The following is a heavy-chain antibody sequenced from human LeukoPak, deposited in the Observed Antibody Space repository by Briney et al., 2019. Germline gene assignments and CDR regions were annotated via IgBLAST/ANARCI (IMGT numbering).Heavy chain of an antibody. D-gene: IGHD3-22*01. J-gene: IGHJ4*02. V-gene: IGHV3-23*01. CDR3: ARGRYYDNSVYYYFDY. Sequence: GGSLRLSCAASGFTFSSYAMSWVRQAPGMGLAWVSAISGSGGSTYYADSVKDRFTISRDTSKNTLYLKMNSLRAEDTAVYYCARGRYYDNSVYYYFDYWGQGTLVTVSS. CDR2: ISGSGGST. CDR1: GFTFSSYA.